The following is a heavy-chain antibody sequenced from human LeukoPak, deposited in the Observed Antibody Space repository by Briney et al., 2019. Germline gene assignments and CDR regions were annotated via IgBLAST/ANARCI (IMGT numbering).Heavy chain of an antibody. CDR1: GGSISSSSYY. Sequence: ASETLSLTCTVSGGSISSSSYYWGWIRQPPGKGLEWIGSIYYSGSTYYNPSLKSRVTISVDTSKNQFSLKLSSVTAADTAVYYCARGGVRRVRGKLYYFDYWGQGTLVTVSS. V-gene: IGHV4-39*07. J-gene: IGHJ4*02. D-gene: IGHD3-10*01. CDR2: IYYSGST. CDR3: ARGGVRRVRGKLYYFDY.